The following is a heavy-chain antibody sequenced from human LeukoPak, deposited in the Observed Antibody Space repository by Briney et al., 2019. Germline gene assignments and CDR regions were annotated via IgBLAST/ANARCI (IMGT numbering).Heavy chain of an antibody. J-gene: IGHJ4*02. Sequence: GGSLRLSCAASGFTFSSYAMSWVRQAPGKGLEWVSTISGSGGSTYYVDSVKGRFTISRDNSKNTLYLQMNSLRAEDTAVYYCANSYYYDSSGYRLDYWGQGTLVTVSS. CDR2: ISGSGGST. D-gene: IGHD3-22*01. CDR1: GFTFSSYA. V-gene: IGHV3-23*01. CDR3: ANSYYYDSSGYRLDY.